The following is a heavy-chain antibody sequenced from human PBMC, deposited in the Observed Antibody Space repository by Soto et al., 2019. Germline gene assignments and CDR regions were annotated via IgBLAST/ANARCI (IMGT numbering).Heavy chain of an antibody. J-gene: IGHJ3*02. CDR3: ARLGVTRGFDI. V-gene: IGHV5-51*01. CDR2: IYLGDSDT. Sequence: GESLKISCKNSGYSFITYWIGWVPQMPGKGLEWVGVIYLGDSDTRYSPSFQGQVTISADKSISPAYLQWRGLKASDTDRYYCARLGVTRGFDIWGQGTLVTVSS. CDR1: GYSFITYW. D-gene: IGHD2-21*02.